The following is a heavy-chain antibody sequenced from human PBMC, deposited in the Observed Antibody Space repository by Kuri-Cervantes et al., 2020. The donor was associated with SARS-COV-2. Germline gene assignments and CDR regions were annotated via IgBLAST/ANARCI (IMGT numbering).Heavy chain of an antibody. J-gene: IGHJ4*02. Sequence: LSLTCAASGFTFSSYWMHWVRQAPGKGLVWVSRINSDGSSTSYADSVKGRFTISRDNAKNTLYLQMNSLRAEDAAVYYCAKEYYYDGSGSLGYWGQGTLVTVSS. D-gene: IGHD3-22*01. CDR3: AKEYYYDGSGSLGY. V-gene: IGHV3-74*01. CDR2: INSDGSST. CDR1: GFTFSSYW.